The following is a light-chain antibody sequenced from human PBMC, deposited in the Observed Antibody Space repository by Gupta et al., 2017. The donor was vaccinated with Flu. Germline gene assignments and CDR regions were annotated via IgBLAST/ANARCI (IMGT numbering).Light chain of an antibody. Sequence: QSVLTQPPSASGTPGQRVPISCSGSSSNIGSITVNWYQQLPGPAPKLLIYSNNQRPSGVPDRFSGSKSGTSASLAISGLQSEDEADYYCAAWDDSLNGWVFGGGTKLTVL. CDR3: AAWDDSLNGWV. V-gene: IGLV1-44*01. CDR2: SNN. CDR1: SSNIGSIT. J-gene: IGLJ3*02.